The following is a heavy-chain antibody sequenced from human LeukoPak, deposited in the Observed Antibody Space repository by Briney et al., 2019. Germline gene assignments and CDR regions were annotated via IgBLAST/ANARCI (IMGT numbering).Heavy chain of an antibody. CDR2: IYYSGST. J-gene: IGHJ4*02. D-gene: IGHD1-7*01. V-gene: IGHV4-31*03. Sequence: PSQTLSLTCTVSGGSISGGGYYWSWIRQHPGKGLEWIGYIYYSGSTYHNPSLESRVTISVDTSKNQFSLKLSSVTAADTAVYYCAREVNWNSVTLFFDYWGQGTLVTVSS. CDR1: GGSISGGGYY. CDR3: AREVNWNSVTLFFDY.